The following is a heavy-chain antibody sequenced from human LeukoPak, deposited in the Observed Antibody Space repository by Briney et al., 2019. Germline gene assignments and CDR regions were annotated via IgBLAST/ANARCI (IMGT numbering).Heavy chain of an antibody. Sequence: SQTLSLTCTVSGGPISRGGYYWSWVRQLPGKGLEWIGYIFSSVSTSYNPSLRSRVTVSFDTSKNQFFLNLSSVTAADTAVYYCAREAWAGTLSGWFDPWGQGTLVTVSS. J-gene: IGHJ5*02. V-gene: IGHV4-31*03. CDR2: IFSSVST. CDR1: GGPISRGGYY. D-gene: IGHD1-7*01. CDR3: AREAWAGTLSGWFDP.